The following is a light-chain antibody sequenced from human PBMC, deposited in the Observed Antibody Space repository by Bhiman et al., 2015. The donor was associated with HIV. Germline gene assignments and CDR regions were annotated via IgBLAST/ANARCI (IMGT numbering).Light chain of an antibody. V-gene: IGLV2-14*03. CDR3: SSYTSSSTYV. J-gene: IGLJ1*01. CDR1: SSDVGAYNY. CDR2: DVT. Sequence: QSALTQPASVSGSPGQSITISCTGTSSDVGAYNYVSWYQQHPGKAPKLMIYDVTHRPSGVSNRFSGSKSGNTASLTISGLQAEDEADYYCSSYTSSSTYVFGTGTNVTVL.